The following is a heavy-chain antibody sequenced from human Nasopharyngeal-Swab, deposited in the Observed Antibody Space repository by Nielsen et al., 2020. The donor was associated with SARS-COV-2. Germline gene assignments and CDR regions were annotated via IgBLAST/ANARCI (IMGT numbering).Heavy chain of an antibody. CDR1: GGSISSYY. Sequence: SETLSLTCTVSGGSISSYYWSWIRQPPGKGLEWLGYIYYSGSTNYNPSLKRRVTISLDTSKNQFSLKLSSVTAADSAVYYCARDTRRGGVDYWGQGTLVTVSS. V-gene: IGHV4-59*13. CDR3: ARDTRRGGVDY. D-gene: IGHD2-15*01. J-gene: IGHJ4*02. CDR2: IYYSGST.